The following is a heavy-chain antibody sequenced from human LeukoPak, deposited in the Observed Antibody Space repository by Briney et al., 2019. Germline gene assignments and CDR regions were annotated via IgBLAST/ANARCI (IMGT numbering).Heavy chain of an antibody. CDR1: GFTFGDYA. CDR2: IRSKAYGGTT. V-gene: IGHV3-49*04. Sequence: GGSLRLSCTASGFTFGDYAMSWVRQAPGKGLEWVGFIRSKAYGGTTEYAASVKGRFTISRDDSKSIAYLQVNSLKTEDTAVYYCTTDYYDYVWGSYRPDYWGQGTLVTVSS. D-gene: IGHD3-16*02. CDR3: TTDYYDYVWGSYRPDY. J-gene: IGHJ4*02.